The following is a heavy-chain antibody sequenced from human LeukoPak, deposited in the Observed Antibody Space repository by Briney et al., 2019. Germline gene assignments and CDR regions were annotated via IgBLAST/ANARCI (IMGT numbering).Heavy chain of an antibody. CDR2: ISSSGSTI. CDR1: GFTFSDYY. V-gene: IGHV3-11*04. J-gene: IGHJ6*03. CDR3: ARDPVDCSSTSCSGYYYMDV. D-gene: IGHD2-2*01. Sequence: GGSLRLSCAASGFTFSDYYMSWIRQAPGKGLEWVSYISSSGSTIYYADSVKGRFTISRDNAKNSLYLQMNSLRAEDTAVYYCARDPVDCSSTSCSGYYYMDVWGKGTTVTVSS.